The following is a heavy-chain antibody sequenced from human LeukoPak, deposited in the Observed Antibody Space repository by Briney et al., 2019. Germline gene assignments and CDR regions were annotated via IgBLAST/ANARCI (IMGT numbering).Heavy chain of an antibody. Sequence: ASVKVSCKASGYTFSSYGITWVRQAPGQGLEWMGGFDPEDGETIYAQKFQGRVTMTEDTSTDTAYMELSSLRSEDTAVYYCATGVEYRGLVLDYWGQGTLVTVSS. CDR3: ATGVEYRGLVLDY. J-gene: IGHJ4*02. CDR1: GYTFSSYG. D-gene: IGHD6-19*01. CDR2: FDPEDGET. V-gene: IGHV1-24*01.